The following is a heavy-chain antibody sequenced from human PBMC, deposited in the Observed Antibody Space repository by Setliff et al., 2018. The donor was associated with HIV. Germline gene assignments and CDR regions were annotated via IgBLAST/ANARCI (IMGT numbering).Heavy chain of an antibody. D-gene: IGHD3-10*01. CDR3: ARHTLREVLWFGDFPDWFDP. CDR2: IYHSGST. CDR1: GYSINSGYF. J-gene: IGHJ5*02. Sequence: SETLSLTCAVSGYSINSGYFWGWIRQPPGKGLECIGTIYHSGSTYYNPSLKSRVTISIDTSKNQFSLKLSSVTAADTAVYYCARHTLREVLWFGDFPDWFDPWGQGTPVTVSS. V-gene: IGHV4-38-2*01.